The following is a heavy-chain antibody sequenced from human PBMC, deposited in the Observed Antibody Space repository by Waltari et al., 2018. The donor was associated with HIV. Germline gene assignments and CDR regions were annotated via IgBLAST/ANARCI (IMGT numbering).Heavy chain of an antibody. Sequence: QVQLVQSGAEVKKPGSSVTVSCKASGGTFSSYDISWVRQAPGQGLEWMGRIIPILGIANYAQKFQGRVTITADKSTSTAYMELSSLRSEDTAVYYCARVGLCSSTSCYVFDYWGQGTLVTVSS. CDR1: GGTFSSYD. V-gene: IGHV1-69*04. D-gene: IGHD2-2*01. J-gene: IGHJ4*02. CDR3: ARVGLCSSTSCYVFDY. CDR2: IIPILGIA.